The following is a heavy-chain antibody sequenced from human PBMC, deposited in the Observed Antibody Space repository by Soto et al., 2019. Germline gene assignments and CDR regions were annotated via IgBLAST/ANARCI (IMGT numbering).Heavy chain of an antibody. D-gene: IGHD3-3*01. CDR3: ARGSPPDF. CDR1: GFTFSSYG. CDR2: IWYDGSNK. V-gene: IGHV3-33*01. Sequence: QVKLVESGGGVVQPGRSLRLSCAASGFTFSSYGMHWVRQAPGKGLEWVTVIWYDGSNKHYADSVKGRFTISRDNSKNTQYLQMTTLRAEDTAVYYWARGSPPDFWGQGTLVTVSS. J-gene: IGHJ4*02.